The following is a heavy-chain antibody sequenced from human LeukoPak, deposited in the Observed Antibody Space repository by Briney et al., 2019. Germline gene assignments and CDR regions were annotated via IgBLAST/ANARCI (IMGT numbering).Heavy chain of an antibody. J-gene: IGHJ4*02. CDR1: GGSISSYY. CDR3: ARGYGSGSYSHFDY. Sequence: SETLSLTCTVSGGSISSYYWSWIRQPPGKGLEWIGYMYYSGSTNYNPPLKSRVTISVDTSKNQFSLKLSSVTAADTAVYCCARGYGSGSYSHFDYWGQGTLVTVSS. CDR2: MYYSGST. D-gene: IGHD3-10*01. V-gene: IGHV4-59*01.